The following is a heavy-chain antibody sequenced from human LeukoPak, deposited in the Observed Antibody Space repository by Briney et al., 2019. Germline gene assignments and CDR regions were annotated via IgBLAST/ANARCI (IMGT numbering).Heavy chain of an antibody. J-gene: IGHJ4*02. CDR2: ISNSAGRT. V-gene: IGHV3-23*01. CDR1: GFTFSNYA. D-gene: IGHD2-2*01. Sequence: PGGSLRLSCAASGFTFSNYAMSWVRQAPGKGLEWVSTISNSAGRTYYAGSVKGRFTISRDNSKNTLYLQMNSLRAEDTAVYYCAKDLPGYCSSTSCPGTFDYWGQGTLVTVSS. CDR3: AKDLPGYCSSTSCPGTFDY.